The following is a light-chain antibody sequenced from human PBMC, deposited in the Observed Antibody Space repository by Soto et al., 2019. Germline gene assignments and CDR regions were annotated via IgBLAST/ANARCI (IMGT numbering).Light chain of an antibody. CDR1: QSMNKW. CDR3: QHYNGYSWT. Sequence: DIQLTQSPSLLSASVRDRVTITCRASQSMNKWLAWYQQKPGKAPKLLIYDVSVLESGVPARFSGSGSGTEVTLTISSLQPEDFAMYYCQHYNGYSWTVGQGTKIEV. CDR2: DVS. V-gene: IGKV1-5*01. J-gene: IGKJ1*01.